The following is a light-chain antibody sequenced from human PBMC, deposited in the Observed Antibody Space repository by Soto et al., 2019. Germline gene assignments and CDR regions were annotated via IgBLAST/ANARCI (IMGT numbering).Light chain of an antibody. J-gene: IGKJ1*01. Sequence: EIVLTQSPGILSLSPGERATLPCRASQGVSNNYLAWYQQKPGQAPRLLIYDASSRATGIPDRFSGSGSGTDFTLTISRLEPEDFAVYSCQQYVGSLRTFGQGTKVEIK. CDR3: QQYVGSLRT. CDR2: DAS. CDR1: QGVSNNY. V-gene: IGKV3-20*01.